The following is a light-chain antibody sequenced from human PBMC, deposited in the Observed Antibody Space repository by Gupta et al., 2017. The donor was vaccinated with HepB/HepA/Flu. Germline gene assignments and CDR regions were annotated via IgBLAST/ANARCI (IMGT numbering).Light chain of an antibody. CDR1: QSLLRDNGYNY. CDR3: RQAIKAPFN. V-gene: IGKV2-28*01. J-gene: IGKJ3*01. CDR2: VGS. Sequence: DIVMTQSPLSLSVIPGEPASISCRSSQSLLRDNGYNYLDWYVQKPGQSPQLMINVGSDRASGGPERLSGSGSGTDFTLKISRGQAEDVGVSDGRQAIKAPFNFGKGTKVDIK.